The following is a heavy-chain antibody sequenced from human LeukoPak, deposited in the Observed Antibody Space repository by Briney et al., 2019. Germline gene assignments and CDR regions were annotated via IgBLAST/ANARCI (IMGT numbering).Heavy chain of an antibody. D-gene: IGHD3-22*01. V-gene: IGHV4-38-2*02. Sequence: SETLSLTCTVSDYSISSGYYWGWIRPPPGKGLEWIGSIYHSGSTYYNPSLKSRVTISVDTSKNQFSLKLTSVTAADTAVYYCARMVQSTDSSGFYLPEYFQHWGQGTLVTVSS. CDR1: DYSISSGYY. J-gene: IGHJ1*01. CDR2: IYHSGST. CDR3: ARMVQSTDSSGFYLPEYFQH.